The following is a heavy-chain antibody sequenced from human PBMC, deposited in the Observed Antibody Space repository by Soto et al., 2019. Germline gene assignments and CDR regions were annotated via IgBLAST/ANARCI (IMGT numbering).Heavy chain of an antibody. J-gene: IGHJ4*02. CDR1: GFTFSSYG. V-gene: IGHV3-33*01. Sequence: GGSLRLSCAASGFTFSSYGMHWVRQAPGKGLEWVAVIWYDGSNKYYADSVKGRFTISRDNSKNTLYLQMNSLRAEDTAVYYCARGGRSSSWDQEDFDYWGQGTLVTVSS. CDR2: IWYDGSNK. CDR3: ARGGRSSSWDQEDFDY. D-gene: IGHD6-13*01.